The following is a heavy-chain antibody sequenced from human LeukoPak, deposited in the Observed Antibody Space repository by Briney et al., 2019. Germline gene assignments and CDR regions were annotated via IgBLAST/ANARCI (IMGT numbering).Heavy chain of an antibody. D-gene: IGHD3-10*01. CDR3: ARDQYYYGSGTPFDP. CDR1: GGSIRSSTDY. V-gene: IGHV4-39*07. J-gene: IGHJ5*02. CDR2: IYYSGST. Sequence: SETLSLTCTVSGGSIRSSTDYWGWIRQPPGKELEWIGSIYYSGSTYYNPSLKSRVTISVDTSKNQFSVKLSSVTAADTAVYYCARDQYYYGSGTPFDPWGQGTLVTVSS.